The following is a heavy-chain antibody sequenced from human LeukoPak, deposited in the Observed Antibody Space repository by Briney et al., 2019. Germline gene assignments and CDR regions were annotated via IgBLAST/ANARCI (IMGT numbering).Heavy chain of an antibody. CDR2: IYYSGST. D-gene: IGHD3-10*01. CDR1: GGSISSSSYY. V-gene: IGHV4-39*01. CDR3: ARLITMVRGVLLQNWFDP. Sequence: SETLSLTCTVSGGSISSSSYYWGWIRQPPGKGLEWIGSIYYSGSTYYNPSLKSRVTISVDTSKNQFSLKLSSVTAADTAVYYCARLITMVRGVLLQNWFDPWGQGTPVTVSS. J-gene: IGHJ5*02.